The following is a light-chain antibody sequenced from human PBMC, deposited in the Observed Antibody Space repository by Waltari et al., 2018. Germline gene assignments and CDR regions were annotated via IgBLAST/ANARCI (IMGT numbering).Light chain of an antibody. J-gene: IGKJ4*01. CDR1: RSVIGY. CDR3: QQSYSTPLT. V-gene: IGKV1-39*01. CDR2: DAS. Sequence: DVQMTQSPSSLSASIGDRVTINCRASRSVIGYLNWYQQKPGKAPKLLIYDASNLQSGVPSRFSGSGSGTDFTLTISRLQAEDFATYFCQQSYSTPLTFGGGAKVEIK.